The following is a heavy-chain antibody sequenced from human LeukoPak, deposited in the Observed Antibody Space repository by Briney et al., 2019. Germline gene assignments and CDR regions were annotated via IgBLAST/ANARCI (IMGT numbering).Heavy chain of an antibody. CDR2: INPNSGGT. CDR1: GYTFTGYY. CDR3: ARDRVKYYDSGGSSDY. V-gene: IGHV1-2*02. D-gene: IGHD3-22*01. J-gene: IGHJ4*02. Sequence: ASVKVSCKASGYTFTGYYMHWVRQAPGQGLEWMGWINPNSGGTNYAQKFQGRVTMTRDTSISTAYMELSRLRSDDTAVYYCARDRVKYYDSGGSSDYWGQGTLVTVSS.